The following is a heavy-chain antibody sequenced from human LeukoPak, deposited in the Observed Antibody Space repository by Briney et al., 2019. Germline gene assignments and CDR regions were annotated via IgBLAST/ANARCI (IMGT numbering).Heavy chain of an antibody. CDR3: TYTSSSGVVY. D-gene: IGHD6-6*01. Sequence: GGSLRLSCAASGFTFSVSAMYWVRQASGKGLEWIGRIRNKANNYATAYAASVKGRFTISREDSKNTAYLQMNSLKIEDTAVYYCTYTSSSGVVYWGQGTLVTVSS. J-gene: IGHJ4*02. CDR2: IRNKANNYAT. V-gene: IGHV3-73*01. CDR1: GFTFSVSA.